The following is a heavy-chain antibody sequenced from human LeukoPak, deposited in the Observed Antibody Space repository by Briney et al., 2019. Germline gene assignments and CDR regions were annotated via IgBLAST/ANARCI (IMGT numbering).Heavy chain of an antibody. CDR1: GFTFSNAW. CDR3: TTDRPYYYDSSGYSSTSYYFDY. J-gene: IGHJ4*02. CDR2: IKSKTDGGTT. V-gene: IGHV3-15*01. D-gene: IGHD3-22*01. Sequence: GGSLRLSCAASGFTFSNAWMSWVRQAPGKGLEWVGRIKSKTDGGTTDYAAPVKGRFTISRDDSKNTLYLQMNSLKTEDTAVYYCTTDRPYYYDSSGYSSTSYYFDYWGQGTLATVSS.